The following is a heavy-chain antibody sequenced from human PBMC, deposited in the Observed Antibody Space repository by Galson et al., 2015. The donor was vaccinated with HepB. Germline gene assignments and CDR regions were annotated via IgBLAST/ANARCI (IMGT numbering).Heavy chain of an antibody. J-gene: IGHJ4*02. D-gene: IGHD3-22*01. V-gene: IGHV3-33*01. Sequence: LRLSCAASGSTFGTYGMHWVRQAPGKGLEWVAGIWYDGSNEYYGDSVKGRFTISRDNSKYTLYLQMNSLRAEDTAVYYCARAQITMMTGYFDSWGQGTLVHVSS. CDR3: ARAQITMMTGYFDS. CDR1: GSTFGTYG. CDR2: IWYDGSNE.